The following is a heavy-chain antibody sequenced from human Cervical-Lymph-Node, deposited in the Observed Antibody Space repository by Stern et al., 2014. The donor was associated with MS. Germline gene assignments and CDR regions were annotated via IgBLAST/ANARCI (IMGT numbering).Heavy chain of an antibody. V-gene: IGHV1-46*01. CDR1: GYSFTSYF. CDR3: ARDEGADY. Sequence: VQLVESEAEVKKPGASVKVSCMASGYSFTSYFINWVRQAPGQGLEWMVIINLSAGNTNYAQKFQGRVVMTSDTSTGTVYMELSSLRSEDTAVYYCARDEGADYWGQGTLVTVSS. CDR2: INLSAGNT. J-gene: IGHJ4*02.